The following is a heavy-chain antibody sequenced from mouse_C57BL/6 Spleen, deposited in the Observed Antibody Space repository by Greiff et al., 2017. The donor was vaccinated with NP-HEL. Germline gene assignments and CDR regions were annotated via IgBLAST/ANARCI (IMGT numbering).Heavy chain of an antibody. CDR2: ISPRDGST. Sequence: QVQLQQSGPELVKPGASVKLSCKASGYTFTSYDLNWVKQRPGQGLEWIGWISPRDGSTKYNEKFKGKATLTVATSFSTAYMELHSLTSEDSAVYFCARRTGTGAWFAYWGQGTLVTVSA. V-gene: IGHV1-85*01. CDR3: ARRTGTGAWFAY. CDR1: GYTFTSYD. D-gene: IGHD4-1*01. J-gene: IGHJ3*01.